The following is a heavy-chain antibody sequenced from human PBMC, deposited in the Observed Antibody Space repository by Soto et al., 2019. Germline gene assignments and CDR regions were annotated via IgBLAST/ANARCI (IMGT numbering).Heavy chain of an antibody. CDR1: GGSISSYY. Sequence: SETLSLTCTVSGGSISSYYWSWIRQPPGKGLEWIGYIYYSGSTNYNPSLKSRVTISVDTSKNQFSLKLSSVTAADTAVYYCASTRFEYSSSSAWFDPWGQGTLVTVSS. J-gene: IGHJ5*02. V-gene: IGHV4-59*08. CDR2: IYYSGST. D-gene: IGHD6-6*01. CDR3: ASTRFEYSSSSAWFDP.